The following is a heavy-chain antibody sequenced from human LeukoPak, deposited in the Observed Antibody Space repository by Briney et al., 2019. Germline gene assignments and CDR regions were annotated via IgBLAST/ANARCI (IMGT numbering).Heavy chain of an antibody. J-gene: IGHJ4*02. Sequence: QAGGSLRLSCAASGFTFSSYWMGWVRQAPGMGLEWLANIKEDGREIHYVDSVTGRFTISRDNAKNSLFLQMNSLRAEDTAVYHCARDPGIAAAGTVGYFDYWGQGILVTVSS. CDR1: GFTFSSYW. V-gene: IGHV3-7*01. D-gene: IGHD6-13*01. CDR3: ARDPGIAAAGTVGYFDY. CDR2: IKEDGREI.